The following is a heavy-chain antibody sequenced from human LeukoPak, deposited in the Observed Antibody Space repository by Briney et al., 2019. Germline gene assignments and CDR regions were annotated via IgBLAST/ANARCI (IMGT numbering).Heavy chain of an antibody. D-gene: IGHD2-2*02. CDR3: ARGRRSDIVVVPAAIPCDWFDP. V-gene: IGHV3-74*01. CDR1: GFTFSTYW. Sequence: GGSLRLSCAASGFTFSTYWMHWVRPAPGKGLVWVSRINSDGTSTNYADSVKGRFTISRDNAKNTLYLQMNSPRAEDTAVYYCARGRRSDIVVVPAAIPCDWFDPWGQGTLVTVSS. CDR2: INSDGTST. J-gene: IGHJ5*02.